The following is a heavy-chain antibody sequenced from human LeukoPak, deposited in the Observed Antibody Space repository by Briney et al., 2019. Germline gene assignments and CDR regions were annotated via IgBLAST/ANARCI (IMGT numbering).Heavy chain of an antibody. CDR2: ISGSGGST. D-gene: IGHD1-26*01. CDR3: AKEPPGVGATTTLPDDY. V-gene: IGHV3-23*01. J-gene: IGHJ4*02. CDR1: GFTFSSYA. Sequence: GGSLRLSCAASGFTFSSYAMSWVRQAPGKGLEWVSAISGSGGSTYYADSVKGRFTISRDNSKNTLYLQMNSLRAEDTAVYYCAKEPPGVGATTTLPDDYWGQGTLVTVSS.